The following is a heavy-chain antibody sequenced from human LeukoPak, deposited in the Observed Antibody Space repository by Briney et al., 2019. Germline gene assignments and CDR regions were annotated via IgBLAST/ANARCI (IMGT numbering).Heavy chain of an antibody. J-gene: IGHJ4*02. V-gene: IGHV3-11*01. CDR2: ISSSGSTI. CDR1: GFTFSDYY. Sequence: GGSLRLSRAASGFTFSDYYMSWIRQAPGKGLEWVSYISSSGSTIYYADSVKGRFTISRGNAKNSLYLQMNSLRAEDTAVYYCARGVYGSRTIRHFDYWGQGALVTVSS. CDR3: ARGVYGSRTIRHFDY. D-gene: IGHD3-10*01.